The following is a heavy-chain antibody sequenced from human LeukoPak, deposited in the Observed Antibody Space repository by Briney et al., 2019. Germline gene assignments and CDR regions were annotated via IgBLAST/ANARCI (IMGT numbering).Heavy chain of an antibody. Sequence: GGSLRLSGAASGFTFSSYAMSWVRQAPGKGLEWVSAISGSGGSTYYADSVKGRFTISRDNSKNTLYLQMNSLRAEDTAVYYCAKGGEVLWFGELYYFDYWGQGTLVTVSS. V-gene: IGHV3-23*01. CDR3: AKGGEVLWFGELYYFDY. CDR2: ISGSGGST. J-gene: IGHJ4*02. CDR1: GFTFSSYA. D-gene: IGHD3-10*01.